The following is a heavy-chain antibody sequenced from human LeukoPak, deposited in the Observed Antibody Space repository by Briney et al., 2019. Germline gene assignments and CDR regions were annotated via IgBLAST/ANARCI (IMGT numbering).Heavy chain of an antibody. CDR2: IYYSGST. J-gene: IGHJ3*02. CDR1: GGSISIYY. CDR3: ARARVRNAFDI. D-gene: IGHD2-2*01. Sequence: PSETLSLTCTVSGGSISIYYCSWIRQPPGKGLEWIGYIYYSGSTNYNPSLKSRVTISVDTSKNQFSLKLSSVTAADTAVYYCARARVRNAFDIWGQGTMVTVSS. V-gene: IGHV4-59*01.